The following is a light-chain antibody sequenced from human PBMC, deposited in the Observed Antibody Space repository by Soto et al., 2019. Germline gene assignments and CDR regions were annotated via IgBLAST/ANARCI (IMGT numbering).Light chain of an antibody. J-gene: IGLJ1*01. CDR1: SSDIERNY. Sequence: QSVLTQPPSVSAAPGQKVTISCSGSSSDIERNYVSWYQHLPGTAPKLLIYENNKRPSGIPDRLSGSKSGSSATLGITGLQTGDEADYYCGTWDSSLTTYVFGPGTKVTVL. CDR3: GTWDSSLTTYV. CDR2: ENN. V-gene: IGLV1-51*02.